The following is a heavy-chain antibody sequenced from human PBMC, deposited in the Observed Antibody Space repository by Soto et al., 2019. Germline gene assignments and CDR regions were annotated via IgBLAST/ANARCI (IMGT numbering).Heavy chain of an antibody. Sequence: QVQLVQSGTEVNKSGASVKVSCKASGYTFTNYGISWVRQAPGQGLEWVGWISGFNGNTNYAQKLQGRVTMGTDTSTSTAYMQLRSLRSDDTAVYYCARGHGDYIGDFDYWGQGTLVTVSS. D-gene: IGHD4-17*01. CDR3: ARGHGDYIGDFDY. J-gene: IGHJ4*02. V-gene: IGHV1-18*01. CDR2: ISGFNGNT. CDR1: GYTFTNYG.